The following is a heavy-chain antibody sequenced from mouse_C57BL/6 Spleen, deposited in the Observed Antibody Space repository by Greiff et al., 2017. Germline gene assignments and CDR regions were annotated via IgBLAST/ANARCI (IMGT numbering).Heavy chain of an antibody. CDR1: GFTFSDYY. J-gene: IGHJ4*01. D-gene: IGHD1-1*01. Sequence: EVKLMESEGGLVQPGSSMKLSCTASGFTFSDYYMAWVRQVPEKGLEWVANINYDGSSTYYLDSLKSRFIISRDNAKNILYLQMSSLKSEDTATYYCARETTVVAENYYAMDYWGQGTSVTVSS. CDR3: ARETTVVAENYYAMDY. CDR2: INYDGSST. V-gene: IGHV5-16*01.